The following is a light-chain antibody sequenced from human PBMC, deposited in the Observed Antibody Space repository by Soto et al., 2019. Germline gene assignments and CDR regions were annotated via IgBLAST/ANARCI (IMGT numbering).Light chain of an antibody. V-gene: IGKV1-5*03. CDR3: QQYNSYPWT. CDR1: QSISSW. J-gene: IGKJ1*01. CDR2: KAS. Sequence: DIQMTQSPSTLSASVGDRVTITCRASQSISSWLAWYQQKPGKAPKLLIYKASTLESGVPSRFRGSESGTEFTLTISNLQPDDFATYYCQQYNSYPWTFGQGTKVDIK.